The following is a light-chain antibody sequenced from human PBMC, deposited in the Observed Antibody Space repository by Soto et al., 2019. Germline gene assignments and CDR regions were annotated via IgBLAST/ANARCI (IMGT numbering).Light chain of an antibody. CDR3: QQYGSSTGT. CDR2: GAS. Sequence: EIVLTQSPGTLSLSPGERATLSCRASQSVSSNYLAWYQQKPGQAPRLLIYGASSRATGIPDRFSGSGSGTDFTLTISRLEPEDFAVYYCQQYGSSTGTFGQGTKVAIK. V-gene: IGKV3-20*01. CDR1: QSVSSNY. J-gene: IGKJ1*01.